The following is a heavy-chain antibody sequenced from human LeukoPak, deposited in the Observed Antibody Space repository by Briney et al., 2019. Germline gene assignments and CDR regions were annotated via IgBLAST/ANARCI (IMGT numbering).Heavy chain of an antibody. J-gene: IGHJ5*02. D-gene: IGHD3-10*01. CDR3: ATHYYGSGSLLFDP. V-gene: IGHV1-69*06. CDR2: IIPIFGTA. CDR1: GGTFSSYA. Sequence: ASVKVSCKASGGTFSSYAISWVRQAPGQGLEWMGGIIPIFGTANYAQRFQGRVTITADKSTSTAYTELSSLRSEDTAVYYCATHYYGSGSLLFDPWGQGTLVTVSS.